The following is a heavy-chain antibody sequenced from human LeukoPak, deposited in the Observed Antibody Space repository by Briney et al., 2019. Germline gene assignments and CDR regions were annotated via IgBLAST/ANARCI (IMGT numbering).Heavy chain of an antibody. CDR1: GYTFTGYY. Sequence: GASVKVSCKACGYTFTGYYMHWVRQAPGQGLEWMGWINPNSGGTNYAQKFQGRVTMTRDTSISTAYMELSRLRSDDTAVCYCARDLKSASGSQFDYWGQGTLVTVSS. J-gene: IGHJ4*02. CDR2: INPNSGGT. CDR3: ARDLKSASGSQFDY. V-gene: IGHV1-2*02. D-gene: IGHD2-15*01.